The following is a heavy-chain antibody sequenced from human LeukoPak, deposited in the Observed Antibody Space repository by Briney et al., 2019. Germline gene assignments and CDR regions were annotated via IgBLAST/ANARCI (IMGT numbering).Heavy chain of an antibody. CDR3: ARDRGVPGRVFQH. V-gene: IGHV1-46*01. Sequence: GASVKVSCKASGYTFTSYYMHWVRQAPGQGLEWMGIINPSGGSTSYAQKFQGRVTMTRDMSTSTVYMELSSLRSEDTAVYYCARDRGVPGRVFQHWGRGTLVTVSS. CDR2: INPSGGST. J-gene: IGHJ1*01. D-gene: IGHD1-1*01. CDR1: GYTFTSYY.